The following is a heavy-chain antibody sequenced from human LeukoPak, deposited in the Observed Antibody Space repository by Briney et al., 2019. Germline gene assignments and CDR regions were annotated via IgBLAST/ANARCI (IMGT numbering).Heavy chain of an antibody. D-gene: IGHD2-2*01. CDR3: AKGSTSWFRAWFDP. CDR1: GFTFSTYG. V-gene: IGHV3-48*04. Sequence: PGGSLRLSCAASGFTFSTYGVNWVRQAPGKGLEWISYISGESTTIYYADSVKGRFTISRDNTKNSLFLQMSRLKTEDTAFYYCAKGSTSWFRAWFDPWGQGTLVTVSS. CDR2: ISGESTTI. J-gene: IGHJ5*02.